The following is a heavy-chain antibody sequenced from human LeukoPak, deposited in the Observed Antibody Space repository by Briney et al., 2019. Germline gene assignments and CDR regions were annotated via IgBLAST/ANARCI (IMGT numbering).Heavy chain of an antibody. V-gene: IGHV1-69*05. CDR2: IIPIFGTA. J-gene: IGHJ5*02. CDR3: ARIRYYYDSSGYYFFWFDP. D-gene: IGHD3-22*01. CDR1: GGTFSSYA. Sequence: SVKVSCKASGGTFSSYAISWVRQAPGQGLEWMGRIIPIFGTANYAQKLQGRVTITTDESTSTAYMELSSLRSEDTAVYYCARIRYYYDSSGYYFFWFDPWGQGTLVTVSS.